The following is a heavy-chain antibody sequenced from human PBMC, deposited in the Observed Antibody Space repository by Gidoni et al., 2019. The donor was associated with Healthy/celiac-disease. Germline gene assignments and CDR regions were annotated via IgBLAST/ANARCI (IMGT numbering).Heavy chain of an antibody. D-gene: IGHD3-22*01. V-gene: IGHV1-69*01. CDR2: IIPIFGTA. J-gene: IGHJ3*02. Sequence: HVQLVQAGSEVKQPWSSVKVSFTASGGTFSCYAISWVRQAPGQGLEWLGGIIPIFGTANYAQKFQGRVKITADESTSTDYMELSSLRSEDTAVYYCARGVREGITMIVALDAFDIWGKGTMVTVSS. CDR1: GGTFSCYA. CDR3: ARGVREGITMIVALDAFDI.